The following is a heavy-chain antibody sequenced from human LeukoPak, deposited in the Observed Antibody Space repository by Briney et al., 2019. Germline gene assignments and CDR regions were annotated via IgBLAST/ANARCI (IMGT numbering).Heavy chain of an antibody. V-gene: IGHV3-23*01. CDR1: GFTFSSYA. D-gene: IGHD3-22*01. CDR3: AKGAMIVGVGEGGKGEY. J-gene: IGHJ4*02. CDR2: ISGSGGST. Sequence: PGGSLRLSCAASGFTFSSYAMSWVRQAPGKGLEWVSAISGSGGSTYYADSVKGRFTISRDNSKNTLYLQMNSLRAEDTAVYYCAKGAMIVGVGEGGKGEYWGQGTLVTVSS.